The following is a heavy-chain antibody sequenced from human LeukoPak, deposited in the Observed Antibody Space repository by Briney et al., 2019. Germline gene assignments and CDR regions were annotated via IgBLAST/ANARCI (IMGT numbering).Heavy chain of an antibody. CDR1: GFTFSSYS. D-gene: IGHD2-2*01. CDR3: AKRIDIAVVPEAATHQAFDV. Sequence: PGGSLRLSCAASGFTFSSYSMNWVRQAPGKGLEWVSSVSPGGVSPNHADSVKGRFTVSRDDSLNTLYLQMNSLRVDDTAVYYCAKRIDIAVVPEAATHQAFDVWGQGTMVTVSS. CDR2: VSPGGVSP. J-gene: IGHJ3*01. V-gene: IGHV3-23*01.